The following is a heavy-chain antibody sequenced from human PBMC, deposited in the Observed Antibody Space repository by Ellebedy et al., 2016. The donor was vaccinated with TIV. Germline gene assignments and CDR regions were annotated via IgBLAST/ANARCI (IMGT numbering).Heavy chain of an antibody. Sequence: ASVKVSXKASGYTFTSYGISWVRQAPGQGLEWMGWISAYNGNTNYAQKLQGRVTMTTDTSTSTAYMELRSLRSDDTAVYYCARGGSGYDDYYYYYYMDVWGKGTTVTVSS. V-gene: IGHV1-18*01. CDR2: ISAYNGNT. D-gene: IGHD5-12*01. CDR3: ARGGSGYDDYYYYYYMDV. J-gene: IGHJ6*03. CDR1: GYTFTSYG.